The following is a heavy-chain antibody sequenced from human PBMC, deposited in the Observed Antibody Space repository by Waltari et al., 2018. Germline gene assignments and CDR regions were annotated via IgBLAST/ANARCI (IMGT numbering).Heavy chain of an antibody. CDR3: SRQVLGYCTSAACRRLES. Sequence: QVQLQESGPGLVKPSETLSLTCDVSVSPINSGYSCGWIRQSPGKGLEWIATIYHAGDTFYNPSLKSRVTISMDTSKNQFSLKLNSVTAADTAVYFCSRQVLGYCTSAACRRLESWGQGTLVTVSS. J-gene: IGHJ4*02. CDR2: IYHAGDT. CDR1: VSPINSGYS. V-gene: IGHV4-38-2*01. D-gene: IGHD2-2*03.